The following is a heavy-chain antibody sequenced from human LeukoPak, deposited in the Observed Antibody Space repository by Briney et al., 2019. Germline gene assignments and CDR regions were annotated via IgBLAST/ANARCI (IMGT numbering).Heavy chain of an antibody. V-gene: IGHV3-21*01. D-gene: IGHD5-18*01. CDR1: GFTFSSYV. CDR2: ISSSSSYI. J-gene: IGHJ4*02. CDR3: APDRSGYSNPFDY. Sequence: PGGSLRLSCAASGFTFSSYVMNWVRQAPGKGLEWVSSISSSSSYIYYADSVKGRFTISRDNAKNSLYLQMNSLRAEDTAVYYCAPDRSGYSNPFDYWGQGTLVTVSS.